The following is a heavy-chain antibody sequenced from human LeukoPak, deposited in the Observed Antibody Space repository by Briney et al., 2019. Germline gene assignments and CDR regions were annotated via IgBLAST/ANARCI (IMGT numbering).Heavy chain of an antibody. CDR3: ARDYYDSSGYPPFDY. D-gene: IGHD3-22*01. Sequence: PGGSLRLSCAASGFTFSSYAMHWVRQAPGKGLEWVSSISSSSSYIYYADSVKGRFTISRDNAKNSLYLQMNSLRAEDTAVYYCARDYYDSSGYPPFDYWGQGTLVTVSS. V-gene: IGHV3-21*01. CDR1: GFTFSSYA. CDR2: ISSSSSYI. J-gene: IGHJ4*02.